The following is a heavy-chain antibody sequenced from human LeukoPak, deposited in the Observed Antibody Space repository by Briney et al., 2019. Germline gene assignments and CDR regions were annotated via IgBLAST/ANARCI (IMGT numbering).Heavy chain of an antibody. Sequence: ETLSLTCTVSGGSISSYYWSWVRQAPGKGLEWVSAISGSGVGTYYADSVKGRFSISRDNSKNALYLQMTSLRAEDTAVYYCAKASHKYYYDSSDIDYWGQGTLVTVSS. CDR3: AKASHKYYYDSSDIDY. CDR1: GGSISSYY. V-gene: IGHV3-23*01. CDR2: ISGSGVGT. J-gene: IGHJ4*02. D-gene: IGHD3-22*01.